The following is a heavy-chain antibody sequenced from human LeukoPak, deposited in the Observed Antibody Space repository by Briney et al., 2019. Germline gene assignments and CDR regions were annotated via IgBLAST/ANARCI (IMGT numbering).Heavy chain of an antibody. Sequence: GGSLRLSCATSGFTFNTYTMNWVRQAPGKGLEWVSSISGSGRYIYYADSVQGRFTISRDNAKNSLYLYMKSLRAEDTAVYYCARDLRTFGDRDVDWGQGTLVTVSS. D-gene: IGHD4-17*01. CDR3: ARDLRTFGDRDVD. CDR1: GFTFNTYT. J-gene: IGHJ4*02. CDR2: ISGSGRYI. V-gene: IGHV3-21*01.